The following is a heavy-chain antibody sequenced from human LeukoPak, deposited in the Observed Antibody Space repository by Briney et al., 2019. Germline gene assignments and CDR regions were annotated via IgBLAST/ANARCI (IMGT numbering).Heavy chain of an antibody. V-gene: IGHV4-59*08. CDR2: IFYSGST. D-gene: IGHD2-2*01. CDR3: ARSTAAAVVDY. CDR1: GGSMSSYY. J-gene: IGHJ4*02. Sequence: SETLSLTCTVSGGSMSSYYWGWIRRPPGKGLECLGYIFYSGSTTYNPSLRSRITISVDTSKNQFSLRLTSVTAADTAMYFCARSTAAAVVDYWGQGTLVTVSS.